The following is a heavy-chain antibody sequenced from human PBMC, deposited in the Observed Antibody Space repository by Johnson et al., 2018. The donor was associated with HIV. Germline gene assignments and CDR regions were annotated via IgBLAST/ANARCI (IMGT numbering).Heavy chain of an antibody. CDR3: ARVRLPDAFDI. V-gene: IGHV3-33*08. J-gene: IGHJ3*02. CDR2: MWYDGSNK. CDR1: GFTFSTYG. Sequence: QMLLVESGGGVVQPGRSLRLSCAASGFTFSTYGMHWVRQAPGKGLEWVAVMWYDGSNKYYADSVKGRFTISRDNSKNTLYLQMNSLRAEDTAVYYCARVRLPDAFDIWGQGTIVTVSS.